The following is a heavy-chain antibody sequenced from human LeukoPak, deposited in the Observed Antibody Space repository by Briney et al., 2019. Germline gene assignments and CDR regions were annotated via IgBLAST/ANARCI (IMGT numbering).Heavy chain of an antibody. D-gene: IGHD3-10*01. V-gene: IGHV3-30*02. CDR1: GFTFSSYG. J-gene: IGHJ4*02. CDR3: ARKSAYYYGSGSPDY. Sequence: GGSLRLSCAASGFTFSSYGMHWVRQAPGKGLEWVAFIRYDGSNKYYADSVKGRFTISRDNSKNTLYLQMNSLRAEDTAVYYCARKSAYYYGSGSPDYWGQGTLVTVSS. CDR2: IRYDGSNK.